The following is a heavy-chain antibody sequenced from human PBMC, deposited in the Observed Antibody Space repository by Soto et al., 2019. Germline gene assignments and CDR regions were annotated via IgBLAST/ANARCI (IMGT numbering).Heavy chain of an antibody. Sequence: ASVKVSGKASGYTFTSYGISWVRQAPGQGLEWMGWSSAYNANTNYAQKLQGRVTMTTDTSTSTAYMELRSLRSDDTAMYYCARDTPSSGSSNYYYGMDVWGQGTTVTVS. D-gene: IGHD3-10*01. CDR1: GYTFTSYG. CDR3: ARDTPSSGSSNYYYGMDV. V-gene: IGHV1-18*04. CDR2: SSAYNANT. J-gene: IGHJ6*02.